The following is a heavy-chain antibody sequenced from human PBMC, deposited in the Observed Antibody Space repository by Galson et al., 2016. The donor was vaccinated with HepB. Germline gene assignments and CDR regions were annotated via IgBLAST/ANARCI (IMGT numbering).Heavy chain of an antibody. CDR2: INEAHRDT. J-gene: IGHJ4*02. V-gene: IGHV1-3*01. CDR3: ARVPSIPFYYDSSGSFYY. D-gene: IGHD3-22*01. Sequence: SVKVSCKASGYSFTKYAMHWVRRAPGQGYEWMGWINEAHRDTKYSPKFKGRVTMTRDTSATTAYMELSSLRSEDTAVYYCARVPSIPFYYDSSGSFYYWGQGTLVTVSS. CDR1: GYSFTKYA.